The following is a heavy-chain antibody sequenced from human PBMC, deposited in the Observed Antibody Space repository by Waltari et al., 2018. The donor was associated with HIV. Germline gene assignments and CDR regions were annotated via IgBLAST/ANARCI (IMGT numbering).Heavy chain of an antibody. D-gene: IGHD3-10*01. CDR2: FYHTGRT. V-gene: IGHV4-38-2*02. CDR1: SYSISSGYY. J-gene: IGHJ6*02. CDR3: ARDGSHLRGSGSYDTYYYYFGMDV. Sequence: QVQLQESGPGLVKPSETLSLTCDVSSYSISSGYYWGWIRQPPGKGLEWIGSFYHTGRTYYNPSLKSRVIISVDTSKNQFSLKLSSVTAADTAVYYCARDGSHLRGSGSYDTYYYYFGMDVWGPGTTVTVSS.